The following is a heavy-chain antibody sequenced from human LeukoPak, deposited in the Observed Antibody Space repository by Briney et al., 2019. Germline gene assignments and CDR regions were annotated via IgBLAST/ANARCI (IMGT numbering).Heavy chain of an antibody. CDR1: GFTFSSYG. D-gene: IGHD3-9*01. Sequence: PGGSLRLSCAASGFTFSSYGMHWVRQAPGKGLEWVAVISYDGSNKYYADSVKGRFTISRDNSKNTLYLQMNSLRAEDTAVYYCARSPEFFRVYDILTGPYYFDYWGQGTLVTVSS. CDR3: ARSPEFFRVYDILTGPYYFDY. CDR2: ISYDGSNK. J-gene: IGHJ4*02. V-gene: IGHV3-30*19.